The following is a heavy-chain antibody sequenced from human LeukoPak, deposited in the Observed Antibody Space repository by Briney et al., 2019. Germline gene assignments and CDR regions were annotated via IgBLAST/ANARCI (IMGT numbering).Heavy chain of an antibody. V-gene: IGHV4-34*01. CDR1: GGSFSGYY. CDR3: ARDTYPFDI. D-gene: IGHD2-2*02. Sequence: ETLSLTCAVYGGSFSGYYWSWIRQPPGKGLEWIGEINHSGSTNYNPSLKSRVTISVDTSKNQFSLKLSSVTAADTAVYYCARDTYPFDIWGQGTMVTVSS. J-gene: IGHJ3*02. CDR2: INHSGST.